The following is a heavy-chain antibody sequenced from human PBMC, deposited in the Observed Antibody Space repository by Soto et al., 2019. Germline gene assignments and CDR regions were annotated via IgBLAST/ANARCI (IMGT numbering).Heavy chain of an antibody. Sequence: GCLRLSCAPSGFTVTRYIVNGVRQAPGKGLEWVSSISSTTNYIYYGDSMKGRFTISRDNAKNSLYLEMNSLRAEDKAVYYCARESEDLTSNFDYWGQGTPVTVYS. CDR2: ISSTTNYI. J-gene: IGHJ4*02. D-gene: IGHD7-27*01. CDR1: GFTVTRYI. CDR3: ARESEDLTSNFDY. V-gene: IGHV3-21*06.